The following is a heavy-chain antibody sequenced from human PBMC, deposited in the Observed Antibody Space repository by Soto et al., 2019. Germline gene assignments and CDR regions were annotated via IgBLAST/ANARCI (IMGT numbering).Heavy chain of an antibody. J-gene: IGHJ5*02. CDR1: GYTFTSYG. D-gene: IGHD2-2*01. Sequence: QVQLVQSGAEVKKPGASVKVSCKASGYTFTSYGISWVRQAPGQGLEWMGWISAYNGNTNYAQKLQGRGTMTTDTTTSTAYRELRSLESDDTAVYYCASLGGAMALGEVWFDPWGQGTLVTVCS. V-gene: IGHV1-18*01. CDR2: ISAYNGNT. CDR3: ASLGGAMALGEVWFDP.